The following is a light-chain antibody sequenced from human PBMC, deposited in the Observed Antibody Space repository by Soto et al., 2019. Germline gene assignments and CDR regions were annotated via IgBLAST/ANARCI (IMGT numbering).Light chain of an antibody. CDR2: ATS. J-gene: IGKJ1*01. CDR3: QQSDNSPRT. Sequence: DIQLTQSPSSLSASVGDRATLSCRASQNSVTYLDWYLQKPGQAPRLLIYATSSLQSGVPQRFSGSGSGTEFTFTISSLEAEDFATYYCQQSDNSPRTFGQGTKVDI. CDR1: QNSVTY. V-gene: IGKV1-39*01.